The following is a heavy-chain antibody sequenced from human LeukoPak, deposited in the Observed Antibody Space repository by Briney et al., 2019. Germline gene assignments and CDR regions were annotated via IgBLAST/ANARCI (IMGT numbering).Heavy chain of an antibody. Sequence: GGSLRLSCAASGFTFSSYAMSWVRQAPGKGLEWVSAISGSGGSTYYADSVKGRFTISRDNSKNTRYLQMNSLRAEDTAVYYCAKDLEYYYDSSGYYQGNYFDYWGQGTLVTVSS. J-gene: IGHJ4*02. V-gene: IGHV3-23*01. CDR3: AKDLEYYYDSSGYYQGNYFDY. D-gene: IGHD3-22*01. CDR2: ISGSGGST. CDR1: GFTFSSYA.